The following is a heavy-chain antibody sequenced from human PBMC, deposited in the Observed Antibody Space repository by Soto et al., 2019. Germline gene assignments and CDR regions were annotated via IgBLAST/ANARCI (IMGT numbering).Heavy chain of an antibody. CDR3: ARLGSSSGYRLYYGMDV. CDR2: INHSGST. CDR1: GGSFSGYY. Sequence: PSEILSLTCAVYGGSFSGYYWSWIRQPPGKGLEWIGEINHSGSTNYNPSLKSRVTISVDTSKNQFSLKLSSVTAADTAVYYCARLGSSSGYRLYYGMDVWGQGTTVTVSS. D-gene: IGHD3-22*01. V-gene: IGHV4-34*01. J-gene: IGHJ6*02.